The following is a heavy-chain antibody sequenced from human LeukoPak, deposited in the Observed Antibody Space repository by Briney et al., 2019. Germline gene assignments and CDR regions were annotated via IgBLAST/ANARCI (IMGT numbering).Heavy chain of an antibody. J-gene: IGHJ4*02. CDR3: ARGPAGYN. CDR1: GFTVSSNH. CDR2: IYSGGST. D-gene: IGHD1-1*01. V-gene: IGHV3-53*01. Sequence: GGSLRLSCAASGFTVSSNHMSWVRQAPGKGLEWVSVIYSGGSTDYADSVKGRFTISRDILKNTLYLQMNTLRAEDTAVYYCARGPAGYNWGQGTLVTVSS.